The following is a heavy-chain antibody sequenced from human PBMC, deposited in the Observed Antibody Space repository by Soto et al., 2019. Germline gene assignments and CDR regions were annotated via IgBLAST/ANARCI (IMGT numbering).Heavy chain of an antibody. CDR3: ARDGNLGRLPFLGALDS. CDR2: ITTNGGST. V-gene: IGHV3-64*02. D-gene: IGHD1-26*01. Sequence: GGSLRLSCAASGFTFNNYAMHWVRQAPGKRLEFVSAITTNGGSTFYADSVKGRFTVSRDNSKNTLFLQMGSLRAEDMAVYYCARDGNLGRLPFLGALDSWGQGTLVTVSS. J-gene: IGHJ4*02. CDR1: GFTFNNYA.